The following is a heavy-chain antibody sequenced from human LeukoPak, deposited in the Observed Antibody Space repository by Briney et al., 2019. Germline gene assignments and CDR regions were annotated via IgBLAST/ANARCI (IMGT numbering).Heavy chain of an antibody. D-gene: IGHD5-18*01. J-gene: IGHJ4*02. Sequence: SETLSLTCTVSGGSISSYYWSWIRQPAGKGLEWIGRIYTSGSTNYNPSLKSRVTISVDTSKNQFSLKLSSVTAADTAVYYCARAPSGYSYGYYPADYWGQGTLVTVSS. CDR3: ARAPSGYSYGYYPADY. V-gene: IGHV4-4*07. CDR1: GGSISSYY. CDR2: IYTSGST.